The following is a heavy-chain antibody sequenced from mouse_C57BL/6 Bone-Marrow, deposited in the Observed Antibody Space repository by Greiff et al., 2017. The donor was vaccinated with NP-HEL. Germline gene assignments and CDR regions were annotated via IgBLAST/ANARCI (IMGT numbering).Heavy chain of an antibody. CDR3: ARGRY. CDR1: GYTFTSYW. CDR2: IDPSDSYT. V-gene: IGHV1-59*01. Sequence: QVQLQQSGAELVRPGTSVKLSCKASGYTFTSYWMHWVKQRPGQGLEWIGVIDPSDSYTNYNQKFKGKATLTVDTSSSTAYMQLSSLTSEDSAVYYCARGRYWGQGTTLTVSS. J-gene: IGHJ2*01.